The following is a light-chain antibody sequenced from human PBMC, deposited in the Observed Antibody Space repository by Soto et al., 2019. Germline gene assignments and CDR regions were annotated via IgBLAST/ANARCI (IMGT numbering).Light chain of an antibody. J-gene: IGLJ1*01. V-gene: IGLV2-14*01. CDR3: SSFTSTSTNYV. CDR2: DVS. CDR1: SSDIGVYNH. Sequence: QSALTQPASVSGSPGQSITISCTGTSSDIGVYNHVSWYQQHPGKAPKLMIYDVSTRPSGVSNRFSGSKSGNTASLTISGLQPEDEADYYCSSFTSTSTNYVFGTGTKLTVL.